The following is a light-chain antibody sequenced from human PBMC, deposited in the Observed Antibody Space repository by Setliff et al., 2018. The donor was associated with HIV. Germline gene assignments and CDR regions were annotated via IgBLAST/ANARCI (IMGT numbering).Light chain of an antibody. V-gene: IGLV1-40*01. CDR3: SSYTNISTRV. J-gene: IGLJ1*01. CDR2: DNN. CDR1: SSNIGASYD. Sequence: QSVLTQPPSVSGAPGQRVTISCTGSSSNIGASYDVHWYQQFPGTAPKLLIYDNNNRPSGVSNRFSASKSGNTASLTISGLRTEDEADYYCSSYTNISTRVFGTGTKVT.